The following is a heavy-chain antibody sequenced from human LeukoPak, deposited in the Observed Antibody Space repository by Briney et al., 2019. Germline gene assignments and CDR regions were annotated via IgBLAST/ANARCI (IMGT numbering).Heavy chain of an antibody. J-gene: IGHJ6*03. V-gene: IGHV4-61*03. D-gene: IGHD1-1*01. Sequence: SETLSLTCAVSGYSISSGYYWGWIRPPPGKGLEWIGYADHTGSTNFNPSLNGRVSISRDTTKNLFSLRLRSVTAADTAVYFCARGRVSSSTWYSTYYYYFYMDVWGKGTTVTVSS. CDR2: ADHTGST. CDR3: ARGRVSSSTWYSTYYYYFYMDV. CDR1: GYSISSGYY.